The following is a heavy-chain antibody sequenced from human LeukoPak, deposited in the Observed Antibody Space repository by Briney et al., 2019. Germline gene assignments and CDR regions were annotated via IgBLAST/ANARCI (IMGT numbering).Heavy chain of an antibody. Sequence: PSETLSLTCTVSGGSISSYYWSWIRQPLGKGLEWIGYIYYSGSTNYNPSLKSRVTISVDTSKDQFSLKLSSVTAADTAVYYCARGPFRSYALPPSNGMDVWGQGTTVTVSS. J-gene: IGHJ6*02. CDR3: ARGPFRSYALPPSNGMDV. V-gene: IGHV4-59*01. CDR1: GGSISSYY. CDR2: IYYSGST. D-gene: IGHD1-26*01.